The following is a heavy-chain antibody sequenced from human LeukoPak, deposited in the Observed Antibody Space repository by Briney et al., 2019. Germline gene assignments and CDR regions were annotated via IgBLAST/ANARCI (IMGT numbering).Heavy chain of an antibody. D-gene: IGHD1-7*01. J-gene: IGHJ3*02. Sequence: GGSLRLSCAASGFTVGNKYMTWVRQAPGGGLEWVSVIYSDGSTYYADSVKGRFTISRDNSKNTLYLQMNSLRAEDTAVYYCAIHLPGTTCWWVREGDAFDIWGQGTMVTVSS. V-gene: IGHV3-53*01. CDR2: IYSDGST. CDR3: AIHLPGTTCWWVREGDAFDI. CDR1: GFTVGNKY.